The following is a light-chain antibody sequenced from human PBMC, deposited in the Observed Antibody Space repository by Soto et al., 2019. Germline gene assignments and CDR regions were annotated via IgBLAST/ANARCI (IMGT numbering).Light chain of an antibody. V-gene: IGKV3-20*01. Sequence: EIVLTQSPGTLSLSPGERATPSCRASQSVSSYLAWYQQKPGQAPRVLIYGTSSRATGIPDRFSGSGSGTDFTLTISRLEPEDFAVYYCQQYTTSSWTFGQGTKVDIK. J-gene: IGKJ1*01. CDR2: GTS. CDR3: QQYTTSSWT. CDR1: QSVSSY.